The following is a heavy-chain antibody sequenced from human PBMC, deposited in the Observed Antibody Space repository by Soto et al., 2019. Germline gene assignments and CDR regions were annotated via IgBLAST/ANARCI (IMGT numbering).Heavy chain of an antibody. CDR3: AKRDSTYGMDV. Sequence: GGSLRLSCAASGFTFSSYSMNWVRQAPGKGLEWVSSISSSSSYIYYADSVKGRFTISRDNAKNSLYLQMNSLRAEDTAVYYCAKRDSTYGMDVWGQGTTVTVSS. V-gene: IGHV3-21*01. J-gene: IGHJ6*02. CDR1: GFTFSSYS. D-gene: IGHD3-22*01. CDR2: ISSSSSYI.